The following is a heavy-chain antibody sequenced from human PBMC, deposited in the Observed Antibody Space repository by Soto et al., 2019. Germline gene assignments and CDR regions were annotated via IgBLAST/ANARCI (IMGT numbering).Heavy chain of an antibody. V-gene: IGHV3-9*01. J-gene: IGHJ4*02. D-gene: IGHD3-22*01. CDR3: AKDREGIVY. CDR1: GFTFDDYA. CDR2: ISWNSGSI. Sequence: LRLSCAASGFTFDDYAMHWVRQAPGKGLEWVSGISWNSGSIGYADSVKGRFTISRDNAKNSLYLQMNSLRAEDTALYYCAKDREGIVYWGQGTLVTVSS.